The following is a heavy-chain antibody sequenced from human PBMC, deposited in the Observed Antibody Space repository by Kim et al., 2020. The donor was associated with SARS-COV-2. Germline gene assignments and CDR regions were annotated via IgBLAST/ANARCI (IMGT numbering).Heavy chain of an antibody. CDR3: VRDAYSGYDRGFDI. D-gene: IGHD5-12*01. CDR2: LSEDGSKQ. J-gene: IGHJ3*02. CDR1: GFIFSRYW. Sequence: GGSLRLSCAASGFIFSRYWMSWVRQAPGKGLEWVAHLSEDGSKQYYADSVKGRFTISRDNAKNSVYLQMNSLRDEDTAVYYCVRDAYSGYDRGFDIWGQG. V-gene: IGHV3-7*03.